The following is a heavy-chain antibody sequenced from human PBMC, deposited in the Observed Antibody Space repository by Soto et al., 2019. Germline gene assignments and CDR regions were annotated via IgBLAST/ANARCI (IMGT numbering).Heavy chain of an antibody. D-gene: IGHD3-3*01. CDR2: INAGNGNT. V-gene: IGHV1-3*01. CDR1: GYTFTSYA. Sequence: QVQLVQSGAEVKKPGASVQVSCRASGYTFTSYAIHWVRQVPGQRLEWMGWINAGNGNTEYSQKFQGRVTITRDTSATTAYMGLSSLRSEDTAIYCCARDTRAYDFWSGYYIDYWGQGTLVTVSS. CDR3: ARDTRAYDFWSGYYIDY. J-gene: IGHJ4*02.